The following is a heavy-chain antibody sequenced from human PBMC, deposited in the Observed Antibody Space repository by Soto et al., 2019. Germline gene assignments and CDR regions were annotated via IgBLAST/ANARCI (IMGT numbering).Heavy chain of an antibody. Sequence: VLLQQSGPGLVKPSQTLSLTCTVSGGSISSIGYFWSWIRQHPGKDLEWIGYIYSSGSTSYNPTVEXXLTISIDTSQNQFSLKLSSVTAADTAVYYCAKSYGDYVLDYWGQGTLVTVSS. CDR3: AKSYGDYVLDY. J-gene: IGHJ4*02. CDR1: GGSISSIGYF. CDR2: IYSSGST. V-gene: IGHV4-31*03. D-gene: IGHD4-17*01.